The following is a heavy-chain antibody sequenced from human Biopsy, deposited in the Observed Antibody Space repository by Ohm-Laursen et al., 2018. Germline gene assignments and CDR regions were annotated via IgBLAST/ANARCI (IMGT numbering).Heavy chain of an antibody. J-gene: IGHJ3*02. Sequence: SVKVSCKVSGYTFTAYFIHWVRQSPGQGLEWMGWIGPNSGATNYAQKFQGRVTMTGDTSISTAYMELSRLTSEDTGVYYCVRDRGMQQVVRVRDDTFDMWGQGTVVTVPS. D-gene: IGHD6-13*01. CDR1: GYTFTAYF. CDR3: VRDRGMQQVVRVRDDTFDM. V-gene: IGHV1-2*02. CDR2: IGPNSGAT.